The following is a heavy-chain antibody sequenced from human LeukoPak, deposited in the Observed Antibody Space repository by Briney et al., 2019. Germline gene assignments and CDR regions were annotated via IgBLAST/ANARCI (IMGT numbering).Heavy chain of an antibody. D-gene: IGHD5-18*01. CDR1: GGSFSGYY. V-gene: IGHV4-34*01. CDR2: INHSGST. J-gene: IGHJ4*02. CDR3: ARGGWIQLWKDYFDY. Sequence: PSETLSLTCAVYGGSFSGYYWSWIRQPPGKGLEWIGEINHSGSTNYNPSLKSRVTISVDTSKSQFSLKLSSVTAADTAVYYCARGGWIQLWKDYFDYWGQGTLVTVSS.